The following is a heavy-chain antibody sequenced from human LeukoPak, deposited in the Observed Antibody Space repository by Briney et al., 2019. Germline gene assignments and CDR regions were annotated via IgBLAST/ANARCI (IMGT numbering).Heavy chain of an antibody. CDR2: IYYSGST. CDR1: VGSISSYY. J-gene: IGHJ4*02. CDR3: ARHTEYYDILTGYPKNYYFDY. D-gene: IGHD3-9*01. V-gene: IGHV4-59*08. Sequence: PSETLSLTCTVSVGSISSYYWSWIRQPPGKGLEWIGYIYYSGSTNYNPSLKSRVTISVDTSKNQFSLKLSSVTAADTAVYYCARHTEYYDILTGYPKNYYFDYWGQGTLVTVSS.